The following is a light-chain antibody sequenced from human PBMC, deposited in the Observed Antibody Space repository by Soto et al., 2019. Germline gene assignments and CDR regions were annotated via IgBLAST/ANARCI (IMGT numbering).Light chain of an antibody. J-gene: IGLJ2*01. CDR3: QSYDSSLDVV. CDR1: SSNIGAGYD. CDR2: GNN. Sequence: QSVLTQPPSVSGAPGQRVTISCTGSSSNIGAGYDVHWYQQLPGTAPKLLIYGNNNRPSGVPDRFSGSKSGTSASLAITGLQAEDDTDYYCQSYDSSLDVVFGGGTKLTVL. V-gene: IGLV1-40*01.